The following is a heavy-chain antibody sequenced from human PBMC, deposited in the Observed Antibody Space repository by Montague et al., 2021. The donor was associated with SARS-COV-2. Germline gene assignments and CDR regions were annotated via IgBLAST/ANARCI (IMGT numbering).Heavy chain of an antibody. J-gene: IGHJ4*02. Sequence: SRSLSCAASGFTFRRFWMSWVRQAPGKGLEWVANIKQDGSEKFYVDSAKGRFTLSRDDAKNSVYLQMNSLRVEDTAVYYCARFAATADLDYWGQGTLVTVSS. V-gene: IGHV3-7*01. CDR2: IKQDGSEK. CDR1: GFTFRRFW. CDR3: ARFAATADLDY. D-gene: IGHD1-26*01.